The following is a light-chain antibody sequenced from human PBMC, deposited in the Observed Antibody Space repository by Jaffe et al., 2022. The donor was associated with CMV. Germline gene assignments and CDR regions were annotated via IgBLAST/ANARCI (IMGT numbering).Light chain of an antibody. CDR3: SSYAGSMI. J-gene: IGLJ2*01. CDR2: EVT. V-gene: IGLV2-8*01. Sequence: QSALTQPPSASGSPGQSVTISCTGTSSDVGNYNYVSWYQQHPDKAPKLMIYEVTKRPSGVPDRFSGSKSGNTASLTVSGLQAEDEADYYCSSYAGSMIFGGGTKLTVL. CDR1: SSDVGNYNY.